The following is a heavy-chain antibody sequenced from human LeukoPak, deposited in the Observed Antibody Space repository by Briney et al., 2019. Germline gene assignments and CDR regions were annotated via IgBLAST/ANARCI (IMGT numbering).Heavy chain of an antibody. Sequence: SETLSLTCAVYGGSFSGYYWSWIRQPPGKGLEWIGEINHSGSTNYNPSLKSRVTISIDTSRNQFSLKLNSVTAADTAVYSCARASCSGGRCSDPYLDYWVQVIPVTGSS. CDR3: ARASCSGGRCSDPYLDY. J-gene: IGHJ4*02. V-gene: IGHV4-34*01. CDR1: GGSFSGYY. D-gene: IGHD2-15*01. CDR2: INHSGST.